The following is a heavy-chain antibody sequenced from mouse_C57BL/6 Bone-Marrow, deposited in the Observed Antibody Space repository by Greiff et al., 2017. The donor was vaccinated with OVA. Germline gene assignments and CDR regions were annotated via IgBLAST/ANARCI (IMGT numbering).Heavy chain of an antibody. CDR3: ARLGTVVSHLYLYFDV. CDR1: GYTFTDYY. D-gene: IGHD1-1*01. V-gene: IGHV1-75*01. CDR2: IFPGSGST. Sequence: VQLQQSGPELVKPGASVKISCKASGYTFTDYYLNWVKQRPGQGLEWIGWIFPGSGSTYYNEKFKGKATLTVDKSSSTAYMLLSSLTSEDSAVYFCARLGTVVSHLYLYFDVWGTGTTVTVSS. J-gene: IGHJ1*03.